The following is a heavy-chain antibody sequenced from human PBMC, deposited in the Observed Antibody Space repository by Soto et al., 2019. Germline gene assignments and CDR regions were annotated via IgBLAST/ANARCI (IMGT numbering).Heavy chain of an antibody. D-gene: IGHD3-16*01. V-gene: IGHV4-59*01. J-gene: IGHJ3*01. CDR1: GGSISSYY. CDR2: IYYTGST. Sequence: PSETLSLTCIVSGGSISSYYWSWIRQPPGKGLEWIGYIYYTGSTSYNPSLKSRVTISVDTSKNQFSLKLTSVNAAETAVYYCASVMYTGGVPHAYSFWGQGTIVT. CDR3: ASVMYTGGVPHAYSF.